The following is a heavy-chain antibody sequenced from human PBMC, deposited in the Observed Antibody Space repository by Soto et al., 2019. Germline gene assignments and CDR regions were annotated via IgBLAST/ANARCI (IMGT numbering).Heavy chain of an antibody. CDR3: AHSSPTALIRAEFDY. CDR1: GFSLSTSGVG. J-gene: IGHJ4*02. CDR2: IYWDDDK. D-gene: IGHD5-18*01. V-gene: IGHV2-5*02. Sequence: QITLKESGPTLVKPTQTLTLTCTFSGFSLSTSGVGVGWIRQPPGKALEWLALIYWDDDKRYSPSLKSRLTXPXXXSXXQVVLTMTNMDPVDTATYYCAHSSPTALIRAEFDYWGQGTLVTVSS.